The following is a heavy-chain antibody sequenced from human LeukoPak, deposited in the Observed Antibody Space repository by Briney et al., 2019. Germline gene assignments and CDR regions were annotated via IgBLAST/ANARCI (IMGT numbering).Heavy chain of an antibody. CDR3: ARDPGPTHYYDSSGYFMGVDY. Sequence: ASVKVSCKASGYTFTSYGISWVRQAPGQGLEWMGWISAYNGNTNYAQKLQGRVTMTTDTSTSIAYMELRSLRSDDTAVYYCARDPGPTHYYDSSGYFMGVDYWGQGTLVTVSS. J-gene: IGHJ4*02. CDR1: GYTFTSYG. V-gene: IGHV1-18*01. CDR2: ISAYNGNT. D-gene: IGHD3-22*01.